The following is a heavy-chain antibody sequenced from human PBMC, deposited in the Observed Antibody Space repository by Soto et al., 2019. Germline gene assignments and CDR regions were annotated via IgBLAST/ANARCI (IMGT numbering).Heavy chain of an antibody. CDR3: ARIKWGLDYYSGMDV. D-gene: IGHD1-26*01. CDR2: INPKTAAT. CDR1: GYTFSDYF. Sequence: GASVKVSCKAPGYTFSDYFIQWLRQAPGQGLEWVAWINPKTAATNYAKKFQDRVTVTSDTSFSTAYLELTRLRPDDTALYYCARIKWGLDYYSGMDVWGQGTAVTVSS. J-gene: IGHJ6*02. V-gene: IGHV1-2*02.